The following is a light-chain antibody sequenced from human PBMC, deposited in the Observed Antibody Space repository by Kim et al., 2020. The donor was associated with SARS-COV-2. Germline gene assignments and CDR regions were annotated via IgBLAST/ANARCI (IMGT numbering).Light chain of an antibody. CDR1: KLGDKY. J-gene: IGLJ2*01. V-gene: IGLV3-1*01. CDR2: EDR. Sequence: SYELTQPPSVSVSPGQTATITCSGHKLGDKYTCWYRQKPGQSPVLVIYEDRKRPSGIPERFSGSNSGNTPTLTISGPQAMVEADFYCQAFPRSPCFFGGG. CDR3: QAFPRSPCF.